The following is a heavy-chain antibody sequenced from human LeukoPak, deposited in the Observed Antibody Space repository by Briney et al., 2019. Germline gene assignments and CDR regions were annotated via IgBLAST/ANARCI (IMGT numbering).Heavy chain of an antibody. Sequence: ASVTVSFTASVYTFTCYYMHWVRQAPGQGLEWMGWINPNSGGTNYAQKFQGRVTMTRDTSISTAYMELSRLRSDDTAVYYCARVSQWLVPDYWGQGTLVTVSS. D-gene: IGHD6-19*01. CDR3: ARVSQWLVPDY. J-gene: IGHJ4*02. CDR1: VYTFTCYY. CDR2: INPNSGGT. V-gene: IGHV1-2*02.